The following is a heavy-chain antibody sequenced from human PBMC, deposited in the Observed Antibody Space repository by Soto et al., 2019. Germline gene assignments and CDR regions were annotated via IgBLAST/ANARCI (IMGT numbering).Heavy chain of an antibody. D-gene: IGHD1-26*01. V-gene: IGHV4-4*02. Sequence: SETLSLTCAVSGGSISSSNWWSWVRQPPGKGLEWIGEIYHSGSTNYNPSLKSRVTISVDTSKNQFSLKLSPVTAADTAVYYCARHRYSGSYYRLWVFDDWGQGTLVTVAS. J-gene: IGHJ4*02. CDR1: GGSISSSNW. CDR3: ARHRYSGSYYRLWVFDD. CDR2: IYHSGST.